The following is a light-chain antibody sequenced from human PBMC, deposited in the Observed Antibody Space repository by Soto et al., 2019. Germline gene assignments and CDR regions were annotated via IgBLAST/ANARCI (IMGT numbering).Light chain of an antibody. J-gene: IGKJ1*01. CDR3: QHYGSSPTT. CDR1: QSVSSTY. Sequence: GERATLSCRASQSVSSTYVGWYQQKPGRAPRLLIFGASSRATGIPDRFSGSGSGTDFTLTISRLEPEDFAVYYCQHYGSSPTTFGQGTKVDIK. V-gene: IGKV3-20*01. CDR2: GAS.